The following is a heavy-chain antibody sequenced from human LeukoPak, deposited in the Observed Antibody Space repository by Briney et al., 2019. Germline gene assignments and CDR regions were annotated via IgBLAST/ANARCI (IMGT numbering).Heavy chain of an antibody. D-gene: IGHD2-15*01. Sequence: GGSLRLSCAASGFTFSSYARTWVRQAPGKGLEWVSCISGSGDNTYYPDSVRGRFTISRDNFKNTLYLQMNSLRAEDTAVYYCAKDREVVAASYTLDYWGQGTLVTVSS. V-gene: IGHV3-23*01. CDR3: AKDREVVAASYTLDY. CDR2: ISGSGDNT. CDR1: GFTFSSYA. J-gene: IGHJ4*02.